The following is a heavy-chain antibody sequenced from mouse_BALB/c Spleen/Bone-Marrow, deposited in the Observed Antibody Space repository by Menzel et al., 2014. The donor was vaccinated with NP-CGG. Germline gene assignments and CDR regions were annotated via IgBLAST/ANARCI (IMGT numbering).Heavy chain of an antibody. CDR2: IRSKSNNYAT. Sequence: EVKVVESGGGLVQPKGSLKLSCAASGFTFNTYAMNWVRQAPGKGLEWVARIRSKSNNYATYYADSVKDRLTISRDDSQSMLYLQMNNLKTEDTAMYYCVTSTYFDAWGAGTTVTVSS. CDR1: GFTFNTYA. CDR3: VTSTYFDA. D-gene: IGHD6-1*01. V-gene: IGHV10-1*02. J-gene: IGHJ1*01.